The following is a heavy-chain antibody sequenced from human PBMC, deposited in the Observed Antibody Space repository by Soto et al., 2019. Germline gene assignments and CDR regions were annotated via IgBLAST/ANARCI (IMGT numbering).Heavy chain of an antibody. CDR1: GFTFSSYS. J-gene: IGHJ6*02. CDR2: ISSSSSYI. CDR3: ARDRAPLVVVIIPGEYYYYGMDV. V-gene: IGHV3-21*01. D-gene: IGHD3-22*01. Sequence: LRLSCAASGFTFSSYSMNWVRQAPVKGLEWVSSISSSSSYIYYADSVKGRFTISRDNAKNSLYLQMNSLRAEDTAVYYCARDRAPLVVVIIPGEYYYYGMDVWGQGTTVTVYS.